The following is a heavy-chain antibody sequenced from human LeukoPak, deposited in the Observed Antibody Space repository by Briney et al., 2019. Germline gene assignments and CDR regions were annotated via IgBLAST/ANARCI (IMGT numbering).Heavy chain of an antibody. V-gene: IGHV4-34*01. CDR3: ARAGVGWLQSMGPFDY. CDR2: INHSGST. D-gene: IGHD5-24*01. CDR1: GGSFSGYY. J-gene: IGHJ4*02. Sequence: SETLSLTCAVYGGSFSGYYWSWIRQPPGKGLEWIGEINHSGSTNYNPSLKSRVTISVDTSKNQFSLYLSSVTAADTAVYYCARAGVGWLQSMGPFDYWGQGTLVTVSS.